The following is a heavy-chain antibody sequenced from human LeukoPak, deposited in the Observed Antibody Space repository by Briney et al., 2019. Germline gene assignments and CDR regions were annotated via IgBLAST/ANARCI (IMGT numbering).Heavy chain of an antibody. D-gene: IGHD3-9*01. Sequence: GGSLRLSCAASGFTFSSYSMNWVRQAPGKGLEWVSSISGSSSYIYYADSVKGRFIISRDNAKNSLYLQMNSLRAEDTAVYYCARGGDILTGYAFDIWGQGTMVTVSS. V-gene: IGHV3-21*01. CDR1: GFTFSSYS. CDR3: ARGGDILTGYAFDI. J-gene: IGHJ3*02. CDR2: ISGSSSYI.